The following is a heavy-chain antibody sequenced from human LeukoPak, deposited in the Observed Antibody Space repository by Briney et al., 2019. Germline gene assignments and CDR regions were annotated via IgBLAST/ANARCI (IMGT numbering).Heavy chain of an antibody. Sequence: SVKVSCKASGGTFISYAISWVRQAPGQGLEWMGGIIPIFGTANYAQKFQGRVTITADESTSTAYMELSSLRSEDTAVYYCARHPMYYDSSGSFDYWGQGTLVTVSS. CDR3: ARHPMYYDSSGSFDY. J-gene: IGHJ4*02. CDR2: IIPIFGTA. V-gene: IGHV1-69*13. CDR1: GGTFISYA. D-gene: IGHD3-22*01.